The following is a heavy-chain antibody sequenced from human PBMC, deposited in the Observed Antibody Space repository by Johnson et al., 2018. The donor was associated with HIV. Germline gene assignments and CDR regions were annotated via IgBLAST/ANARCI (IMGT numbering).Heavy chain of an antibody. J-gene: IGHJ3*02. CDR2: TRNKANSYTT. V-gene: IGHV3-72*01. CDR1: GFTLTDHY. CDR3: TRVREYSGSLGAFDI. Sequence: MLLVESGGDLVQPGGSLRLSCAASGFTLTDHYMDWVRQAPGKGLEWVGRTRNKANSYTTEYAASVKGRFTISRDASKNSMYLQMNSLKTEDTAVYYCTRVREYSGSLGAFDIWGQGTMVTVSS. D-gene: IGHD1-26*01.